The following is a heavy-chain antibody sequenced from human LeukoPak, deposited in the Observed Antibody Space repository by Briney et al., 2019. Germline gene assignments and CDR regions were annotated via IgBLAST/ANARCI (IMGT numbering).Heavy chain of an antibody. CDR1: GGTFSSYA. D-gene: IGHD3-10*01. Sequence: ASVKVSCKASGGTFSSYAISWVRRAPGQGLEWMGGIIPIFGTANYAQKFQGRVTITADESTSTAYMELSSLRSEDTAVYYCAEGYYYGSGSYDADYYYYMDVWGKGTTVTISS. V-gene: IGHV1-69*13. J-gene: IGHJ6*03. CDR3: AEGYYYGSGSYDADYYYYMDV. CDR2: IIPIFGTA.